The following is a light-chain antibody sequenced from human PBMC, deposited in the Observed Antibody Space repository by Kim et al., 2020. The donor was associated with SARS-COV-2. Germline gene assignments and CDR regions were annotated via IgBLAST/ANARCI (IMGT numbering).Light chain of an antibody. J-gene: IGLJ2*01. V-gene: IGLV4-69*01. CDR2: LNSDGSH. CDR1: RGHGSSV. CDR3: QTWDTDGMRV. Sequence: SVRPPFPLRRGHGSSVIAWPQLQPETGPRYLMKLNSDGSHSKGDGIPERFSGSRSGAERYLTISSLQSEDEADYYCQTWDTDGMRVFGGGTQLTVL.